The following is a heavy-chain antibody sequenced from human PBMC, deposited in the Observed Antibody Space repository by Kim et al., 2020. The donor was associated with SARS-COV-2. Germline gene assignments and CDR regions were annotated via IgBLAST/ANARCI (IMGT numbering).Heavy chain of an antibody. D-gene: IGHD2-2*01. Sequence: NPSPTSRPTIPVDTSKNQFSLKMSAVTAADTAVYYCARAVAAAGYAFDIWGQGTMVTVSS. CDR3: ARAVAAAGYAFDI. J-gene: IGHJ3*02. V-gene: IGHV4-34*04.